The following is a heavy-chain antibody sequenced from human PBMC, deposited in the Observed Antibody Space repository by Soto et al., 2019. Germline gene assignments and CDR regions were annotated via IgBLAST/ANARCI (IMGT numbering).Heavy chain of an antibody. J-gene: IGHJ4*02. V-gene: IGHV4-59*01. D-gene: IGHD6-25*01. Sequence: SSETLSLTCTVSGGSLSSYYWTWIRQSPGKGLEWIGYVYFSGNTNYNPSLKSRVTISIDTSKNQFSLRLASVTAADTAFYYCGSVRPSGYVLSWGQGTLVT. CDR1: GGSLSSYY. CDR3: GSVRPSGYVLS. CDR2: VYFSGNT.